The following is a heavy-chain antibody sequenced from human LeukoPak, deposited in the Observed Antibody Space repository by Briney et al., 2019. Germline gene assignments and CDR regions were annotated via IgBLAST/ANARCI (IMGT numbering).Heavy chain of an antibody. Sequence: PGGSLRLSCAASGFTVSSNYMSWVRQAPGKGLEWVSVIYSGGSTYYADSVKGRFTISRDNSKNTLYLQMDSLRAEDTAVYYCARVYCGGDCYSTEFFQDWGQGTLVTVSS. CDR1: GFTVSSNY. J-gene: IGHJ1*01. CDR3: ARVYCGGDCYSTEFFQD. CDR2: IYSGGST. D-gene: IGHD2-21*02. V-gene: IGHV3-53*05.